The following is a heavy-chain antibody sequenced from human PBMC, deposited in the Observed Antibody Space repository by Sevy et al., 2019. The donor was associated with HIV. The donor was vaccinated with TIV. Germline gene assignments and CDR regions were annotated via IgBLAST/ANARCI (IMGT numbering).Heavy chain of an antibody. Sequence: SETLSLTCTVSGGSISSYYWSWIRQPPGKGLEWIGYIYYSGSTNYNPSLKSRVTISVDTSKNQFHLKLSSVTAADTAVYYCARDRVYCGGGSCYNWFDPWGQGTLVTVSS. CDR1: GGSISSYY. CDR2: IYYSGST. D-gene: IGHD2-15*01. V-gene: IGHV4-59*13. J-gene: IGHJ5*02. CDR3: ARDRVYCGGGSCYNWFDP.